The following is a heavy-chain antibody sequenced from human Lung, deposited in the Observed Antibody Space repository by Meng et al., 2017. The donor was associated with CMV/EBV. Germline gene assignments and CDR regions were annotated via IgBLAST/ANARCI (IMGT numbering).Heavy chain of an antibody. CDR3: SRGDSNGPPY. D-gene: IGHD3-22*01. J-gene: IGHJ4*02. CDR1: GFTFSDAG. CDR2: IRNRANSHAT. V-gene: IGHV3-73*01. Sequence: ESLKISXSSSGFTFSDAGLHWVRQASGRGLEWIGRIRNRANSHATAYVALVKGRFTISRDDSKNTMYLHMNSLKTDDTAVYYCSRGDSNGPPYWGTGTLVTVSS.